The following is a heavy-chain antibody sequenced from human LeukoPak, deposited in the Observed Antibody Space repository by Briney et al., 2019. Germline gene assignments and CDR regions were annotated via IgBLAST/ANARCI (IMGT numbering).Heavy chain of an antibody. D-gene: IGHD4-17*01. CDR2: IRSKANSYAT. Sequence: GGSLRLSCAASGFTFSGSAMHRVRQASGKGLEWVGRIRSKANSYATAYAASVKGRFTISRDDSKNTAYLQMNILKAEDTAVYYCTTTVTMPGFDYWGQGTLVTVSS. CDR1: GFTFSGSA. V-gene: IGHV3-73*01. CDR3: TTTVTMPGFDY. J-gene: IGHJ4*02.